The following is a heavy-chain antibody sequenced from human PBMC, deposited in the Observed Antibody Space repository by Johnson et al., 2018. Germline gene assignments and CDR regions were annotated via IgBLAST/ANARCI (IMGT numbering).Heavy chain of an antibody. J-gene: IGHJ6*03. D-gene: IGHD2/OR15-2a*01. CDR1: GFTFSSYW. CDR2: IKQEGSEK. CDR3: ARMRNHHYYYYMDV. V-gene: IGHV3-7*01. Sequence: VQLVQSGGDLVKPGGSLRLSCAASGFTFSSYWMSWVRQAPGKGLEWVANIKQEGSEKYYVDSVKGRFTISRDNAKNSLYLQMNSLRAEDTAVYYCARMRNHHYYYYMDVWGKGTTVTVSS.